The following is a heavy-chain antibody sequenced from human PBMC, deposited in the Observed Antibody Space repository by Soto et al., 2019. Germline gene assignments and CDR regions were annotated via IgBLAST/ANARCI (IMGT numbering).Heavy chain of an antibody. Sequence: GGSLRLSCAASGFTFSDYVMHWVRQAPGKGLEWVAAISFDGSKKDYADPVKGRFTISRDNSENTLYLQMDSLRVEDTAVYYCAKKITTAISKRPFDYWGQGTLVTVSS. D-gene: IGHD1-1*01. V-gene: IGHV3-30*18. CDR2: ISFDGSKK. J-gene: IGHJ4*02. CDR3: AKKITTAISKRPFDY. CDR1: GFTFSDYV.